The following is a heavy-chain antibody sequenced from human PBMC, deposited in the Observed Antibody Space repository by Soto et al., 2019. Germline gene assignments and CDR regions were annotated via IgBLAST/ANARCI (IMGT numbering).Heavy chain of an antibody. CDR2: ISYDGSNK. CDR1: GFTFSSYA. Sequence: QVQLVESGGGVVQPGRSLRLSCAASGFTFSSYAMHWVRQAPGKGLEWVAVISYDGSNKYYADSVKGRFTISRDNSKNTLYLQMNSLRAEDTAVYYCARSNVYYDAFDIWGQGTMVTVSS. J-gene: IGHJ3*02. CDR3: ARSNVYYDAFDI. V-gene: IGHV3-30-3*01. D-gene: IGHD1-20*01.